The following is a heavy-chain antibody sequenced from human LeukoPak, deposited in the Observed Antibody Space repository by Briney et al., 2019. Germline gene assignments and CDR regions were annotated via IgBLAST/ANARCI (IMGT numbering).Heavy chain of an antibody. J-gene: IGHJ6*03. Sequence: GGSLRLSXAASGFTFRSYSMNWVRQAPGKGLEWVSSISSSSSYIYYADSVKGRFTISRDNAKNSLYLQMNSLRAEDTAVYYCAKGEGDSSGYYYFLAGYYYMDVWGKGTTVTVSS. D-gene: IGHD3-22*01. CDR3: AKGEGDSSGYYYFLAGYYYMDV. CDR1: GFTFRSYS. CDR2: ISSSSSYI. V-gene: IGHV3-21*04.